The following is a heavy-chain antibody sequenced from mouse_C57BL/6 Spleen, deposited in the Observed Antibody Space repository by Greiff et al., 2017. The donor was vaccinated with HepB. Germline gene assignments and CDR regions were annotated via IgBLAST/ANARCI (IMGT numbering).Heavy chain of an antibody. CDR2: IHPNSGST. CDR1: GYTFTSYW. D-gene: IGHD2-4*01. J-gene: IGHJ4*01. Sequence: QVQLQQSGAELVKPGASVKLSCKASGYTFTSYWMHWVKQRPGQGLEWIGMIHPNSGSTNYNEKFKSKATLTVDKSSSTAYMQLSSLTSEDSAVFYCARDGYLIPTGNYYAMDYWGQGTSVTVSS. CDR3: ARDGYLIPTGNYYAMDY. V-gene: IGHV1-64*01.